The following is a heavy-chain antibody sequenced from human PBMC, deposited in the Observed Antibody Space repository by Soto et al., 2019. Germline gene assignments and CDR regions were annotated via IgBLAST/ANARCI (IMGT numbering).Heavy chain of an antibody. V-gene: IGHV5-51*01. J-gene: IGHJ6*02. Sequence: GESLKISCKGSGYSFTTYWIGWVRQMPGKGLEWMGIIYPGDSDTRYSPSFQGQVTISADKSISTAYLQWSSLKASDTAMYYCATQFSSSWYGGRYYYYGMDVWGQGTTVTVS. CDR2: IYPGDSDT. D-gene: IGHD6-13*01. CDR3: ATQFSSSWYGGRYYYYGMDV. CDR1: GYSFTTYW.